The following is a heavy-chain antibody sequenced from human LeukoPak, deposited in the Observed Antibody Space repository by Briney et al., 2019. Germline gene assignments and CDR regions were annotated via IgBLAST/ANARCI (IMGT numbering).Heavy chain of an antibody. D-gene: IGHD6-13*01. CDR3: AKDQWVAAAGTLFDY. Sequence: PGGSLRLSCAASGFTFSSYAMSWVRQAPGKGLEWVSAISGSGGSTYYADSVKGRFTISRDNSKNTLYLQMNSLRAEDTAAYYCAKDQWVAAAGTLFDYWGQGTLVTVSS. CDR1: GFTFSSYA. V-gene: IGHV3-23*01. J-gene: IGHJ4*02. CDR2: ISGSGGST.